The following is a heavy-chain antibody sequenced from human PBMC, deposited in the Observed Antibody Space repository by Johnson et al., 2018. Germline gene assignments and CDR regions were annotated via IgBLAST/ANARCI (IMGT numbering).Heavy chain of an antibody. CDR3: AKAQMKLWASSYYYGMDV. CDR1: GFTFNSYA. V-gene: IGHV3-23*04. J-gene: IGHJ6*02. CDR2: ISASGDSP. D-gene: IGHD5-18*01. Sequence: VQLVQAGGGLVEPGGSLRLSCAASGFTFNSYAISWVRQAPGKGLEWVSAISASGDSPYYTDSVTGRLPISRDNSKTSLYLKMNSLRAEDTAVYYCAKAQMKLWASSYYYGMDVWGQGTTVTVSS.